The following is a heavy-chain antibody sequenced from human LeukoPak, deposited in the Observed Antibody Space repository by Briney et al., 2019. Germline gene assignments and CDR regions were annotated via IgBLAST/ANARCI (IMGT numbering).Heavy chain of an antibody. CDR2: ISGSGGST. Sequence: GGSLRLSCAASGFTFSSYAMSWVRQAPGKGLEWVSAISGSGGSTYYADSVKGRFTISRDNSKNTLYLQMNSLRAEDTAVYYCAKSVGRVPAAIPRDRYFDYWGQGTLVTVSS. CDR1: GFTFSSYA. CDR3: AKSVGRVPAAIPRDRYFDY. V-gene: IGHV3-23*01. J-gene: IGHJ4*02. D-gene: IGHD2-2*02.